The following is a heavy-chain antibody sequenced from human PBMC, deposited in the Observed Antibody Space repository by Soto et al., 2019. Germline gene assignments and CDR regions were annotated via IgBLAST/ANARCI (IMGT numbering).Heavy chain of an antibody. D-gene: IGHD3-10*01. Sequence: QVQLEQSGAEVKKPGASVKVSCKASGYTFSKYGISWVRQAPGQGPEWMGWFSPYNGNANYVQKFQGRVTMTTDTSTSTAYMELRSLRSDDTAVYYCARVGDYYGSGSYEDYWGQGTLVTVSS. CDR2: FSPYNGNA. CDR3: ARVGDYYGSGSYEDY. J-gene: IGHJ4*02. CDR1: GYTFSKYG. V-gene: IGHV1-18*01.